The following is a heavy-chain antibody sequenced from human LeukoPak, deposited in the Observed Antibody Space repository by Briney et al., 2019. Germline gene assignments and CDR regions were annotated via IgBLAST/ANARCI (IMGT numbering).Heavy chain of an antibody. CDR2: IKQDGSEK. CDR3: AKGRTEGGTLALDY. CDR1: GFTFSSYG. J-gene: IGHJ4*02. D-gene: IGHD6-19*01. Sequence: GGSLRLSCAASGFTFSSYGMHWVRQAPGKGLEWVANIKQDGSEKYYVDSVKGRFTISRDNAKNSLYLQMNSLRAEDTAVYYCAKGRTEGGTLALDYWGQGTLVTVSS. V-gene: IGHV3-7*01.